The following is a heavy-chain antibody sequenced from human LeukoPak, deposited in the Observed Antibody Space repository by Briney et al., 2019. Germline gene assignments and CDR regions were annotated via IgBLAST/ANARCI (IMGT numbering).Heavy chain of an antibody. CDR2: IYTGGST. CDR1: GFTVSSSY. CDR3: ARDANKKNYFDC. V-gene: IGHV3-53*01. Sequence: QPGGSLRLSCAASGFTVSSSYMNWVRQAPGKGLESVSVIYTGGSTYYADSVKGRFTISRDNSKNTLYLQMNSLRAEDTAVYYCARDANKKNYFDCWGQGTLVTVSS. J-gene: IGHJ4*02. D-gene: IGHD2/OR15-2a*01.